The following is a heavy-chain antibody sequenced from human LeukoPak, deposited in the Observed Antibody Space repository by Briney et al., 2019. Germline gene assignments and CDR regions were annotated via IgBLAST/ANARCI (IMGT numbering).Heavy chain of an antibody. CDR2: IYYSGST. CDR3: ARGRGTSYNYDSSVGVGWFDP. V-gene: IGHV4-59*01. CDR1: GGSISSYY. J-gene: IGHJ5*02. Sequence: SETLCLTCTVSGGSISSYYWSWIRQPPGKGLEWIGHIYYSGSTNYNPSLKSRGTISVDASKNQSSLKLSSVTAADTAVYCCARGRGTSYNYDSSVGVGWFDPWGERTLVSVSS. D-gene: IGHD3-22*01.